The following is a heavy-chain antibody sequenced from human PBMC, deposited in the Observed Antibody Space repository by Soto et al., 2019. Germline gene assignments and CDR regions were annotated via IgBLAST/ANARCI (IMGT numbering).Heavy chain of an antibody. CDR3: ARDRAPNYYDSSGHRYYYGMDV. D-gene: IGHD3-22*01. CDR1: GYTFTSYG. V-gene: IGHV1-18*01. J-gene: IGHJ6*02. CDR2: ISAYNGNT. Sequence: QVQLVQSGAEVKKPGASVKVSCKASGYTFTSYGISWVRQAPGQGLEWMGWISAYNGNTNYAQKLQGRVTMTTDTSTSTAYMELRSLRSDDTAVYYCARDRAPNYYDSSGHRYYYGMDVWGQGTTVTVSS.